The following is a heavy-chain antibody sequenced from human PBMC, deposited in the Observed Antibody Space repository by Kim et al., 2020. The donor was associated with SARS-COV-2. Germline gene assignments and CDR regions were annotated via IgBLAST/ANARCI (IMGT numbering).Heavy chain of an antibody. V-gene: IGHV3-33*01. CDR3: ARDILAVAGYFDY. D-gene: IGHD6-19*01. J-gene: IGHJ4*02. CDR2: IWYDGSNK. CDR1: GFTFSSYG. Sequence: GGSLRLSCAASGFTFSSYGMHWVRQAPGKGLEWVAVIWYDGSNKYYADSVKGRFTISRDNSKNTLYLQMNSLRAEDTAVYYCARDILAVAGYFDYWGQGTLVTVSS.